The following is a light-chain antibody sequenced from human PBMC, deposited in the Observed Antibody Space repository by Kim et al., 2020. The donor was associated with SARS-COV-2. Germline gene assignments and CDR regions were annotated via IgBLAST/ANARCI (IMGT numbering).Light chain of an antibody. Sequence: LGQTVRITCQGDSLRSYYASWYQQKPGQAPVLVIYGKNNRPSGIPDRFSGSSSGNTASLTITGAQAEDEADYYCNSRDSSGNHNYGFGTGTKVTVL. CDR2: GKN. CDR3: NSRDSSGNHNYG. J-gene: IGLJ1*01. V-gene: IGLV3-19*01. CDR1: SLRSYY.